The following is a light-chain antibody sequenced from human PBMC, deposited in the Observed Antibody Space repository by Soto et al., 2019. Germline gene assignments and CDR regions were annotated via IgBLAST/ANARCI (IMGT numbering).Light chain of an antibody. J-gene: IGKJ5*01. CDR3: QQLNTLPFT. CDR2: AAS. Sequence: IQLTQSPSSLSASVGDRVTITCRASQGISSYLAWYQQQTGKAPKILIYAASTLQSGVPSRFRGSGSGTEFTLTISGLLPEDFATYHCQQLNTLPFTFGQGTRLEIK. CDR1: QGISSY. V-gene: IGKV1-9*01.